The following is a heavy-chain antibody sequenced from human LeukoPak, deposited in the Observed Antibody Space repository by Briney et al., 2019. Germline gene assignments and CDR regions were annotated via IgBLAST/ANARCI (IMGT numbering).Heavy chain of an antibody. V-gene: IGHV4-30-2*01. J-gene: IGHJ6*02. CDR2: IYHSGST. D-gene: IGHD4-17*01. Sequence: SQTLSLTCAVSGGSLSSGGYSWSWLRQPPGRGVEWLGYIYHSGSTYYTPSLKSRVTISVDRSKNQFSLKLSSVTAADTAVYYCARKDYGDYGMDVWGQGTTVTVSS. CDR3: ARKDYGDYGMDV. CDR1: GGSLSSGGYS.